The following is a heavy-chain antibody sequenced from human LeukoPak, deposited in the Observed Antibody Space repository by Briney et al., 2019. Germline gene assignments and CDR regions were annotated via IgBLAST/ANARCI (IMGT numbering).Heavy chain of an antibody. CDR2: ITSDGRST. D-gene: IGHD1-26*01. CDR1: GFTFSSFW. J-gene: IGHJ4*02. CDR3: ARGTSIAGDY. V-gene: IGHV3-74*01. Sequence: PGGSLRLSCAASGFTFSSFWMHWVRQAPGKGLVWVSRITSDGRSTSYADSVKGRFTMSRDNAKNTLYLQMNGLRAEDTAVYYCARGTSIAGDYWGQGALVTVSS.